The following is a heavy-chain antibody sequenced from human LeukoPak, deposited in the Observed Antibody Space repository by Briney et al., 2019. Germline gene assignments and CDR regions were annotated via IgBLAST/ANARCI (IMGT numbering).Heavy chain of an antibody. Sequence: PGGSLRLSCVASKFSFSSDAMSWVRQAPRKGLEWVSTISGSGGGTYYADSVKGRFTISRDDPKNTLYVQMNSLRVEDTAVYYCAKDFASWGQGTLVTASS. J-gene: IGHJ5*01. V-gene: IGHV3-23*01. CDR2: ISGSGGGT. CDR3: AKDFAS. CDR1: KFSFSSDA.